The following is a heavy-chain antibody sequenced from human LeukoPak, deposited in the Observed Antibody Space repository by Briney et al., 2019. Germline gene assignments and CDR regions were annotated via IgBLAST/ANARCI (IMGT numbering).Heavy chain of an antibody. V-gene: IGHV4-61*02. CDR2: IYTSGST. D-gene: IGHD6-13*01. J-gene: IGHJ4*02. Sequence: ASETLSLTCTVSGGSISSGSYYWSWIRQPAGKGLEWIGRIYTSGSTNYNPSLKSRVTISVDTSKNQFSLKLSSVTAADTAVYYCARMGSKYSSSWYRDYWGQGTLVTVSS. CDR3: ARMGSKYSSSWYRDY. CDR1: GGSISSGSYY.